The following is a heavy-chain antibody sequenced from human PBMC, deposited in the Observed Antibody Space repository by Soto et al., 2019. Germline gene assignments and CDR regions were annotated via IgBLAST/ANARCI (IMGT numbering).Heavy chain of an antibody. V-gene: IGHV4-4*02. CDR1: GGSISSSNW. Sequence: SETLSLTCAVSGGSISSSNWWSWVRQPPGKGLEWIGEIYHSGSTNYNPSLKSRVTISVDKSKNQFSLKLSSVTAADTAVYYCARASGHIPFYYYGMDVWGQGTTVTVSS. CDR3: ARASGHIPFYYYGMDV. CDR2: IYHSGST. D-gene: IGHD2-15*01. J-gene: IGHJ6*02.